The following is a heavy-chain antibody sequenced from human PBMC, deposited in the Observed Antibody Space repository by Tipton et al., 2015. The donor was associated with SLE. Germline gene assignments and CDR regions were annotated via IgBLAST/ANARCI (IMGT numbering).Heavy chain of an antibody. Sequence: TLSLTCTVSGGSISSYYWSWIRQPPGKGLEWIGYIYTSGSTNYNPSLKSRVTISVDTSKNQFSLKLSSVTAADTAVYYCASRIAAKGSDYWGQGTLVTVSS. D-gene: IGHD6-25*01. V-gene: IGHV4-4*09. CDR2: IYTSGST. J-gene: IGHJ4*02. CDR3: ASRIAAKGSDY. CDR1: GGSISSYY.